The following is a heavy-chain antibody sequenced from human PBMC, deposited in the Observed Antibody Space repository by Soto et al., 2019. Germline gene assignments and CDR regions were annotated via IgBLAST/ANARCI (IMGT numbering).Heavy chain of an antibody. CDR2: IYYSGST. CDR3: ARLWFGEPVDY. V-gene: IGHV4-59*08. Sequence: SETLSLTCTVSGGSISSYYWSWIRQPPGKGLEWIGYIYYSGSTNYNPSLKSRVTISVDTSKNHFSLKLSSVTAADTAVYYCARLWFGEPVDYWGQGTLVTVSS. D-gene: IGHD3-10*01. CDR1: GGSISSYY. J-gene: IGHJ4*02.